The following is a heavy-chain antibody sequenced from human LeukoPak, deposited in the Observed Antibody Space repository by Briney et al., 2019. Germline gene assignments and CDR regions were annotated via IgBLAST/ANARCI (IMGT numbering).Heavy chain of an antibody. Sequence: SETLSLTCTVSGGSISSGGYYWSWIRQHPGKGLEWIGYIYYSGSTYYNPSLKSRVTISVDTSKNQFSLKLSSVTAADTAVYYCARAYGDYAFGAFDIWGQGTMVTASS. J-gene: IGHJ3*02. CDR1: GGSISSGGYY. CDR2: IYYSGST. CDR3: ARAYGDYAFGAFDI. V-gene: IGHV4-31*03. D-gene: IGHD4-17*01.